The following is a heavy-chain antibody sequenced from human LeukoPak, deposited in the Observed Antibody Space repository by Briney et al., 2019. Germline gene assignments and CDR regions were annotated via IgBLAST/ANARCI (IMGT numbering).Heavy chain of an antibody. V-gene: IGHV1-8*01. J-gene: IGHJ5*02. CDR1: GYTFTRYD. CDR2: MNPNSGNT. Sequence: ASVKVSCKASGYTFTRYDIHWVRQANGQGLEWMGWMNPNSGNTGYAQKFQGRVTMTRNTSISTAYMELSSLRSEDTAVYYCAATYYYDSSGFGWFDPWGQGTLVTVSS. CDR3: AATYYYDSSGFGWFDP. D-gene: IGHD3-22*01.